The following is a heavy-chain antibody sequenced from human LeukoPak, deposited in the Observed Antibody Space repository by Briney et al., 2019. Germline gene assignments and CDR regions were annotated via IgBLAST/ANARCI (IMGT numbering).Heavy chain of an antibody. V-gene: IGHV4-38-2*02. CDR1: GYFISNGYY. D-gene: IGHD3-10*01. CDR3: ARGGLAIWFDP. Sequence: PSETLSLTCTFSGYFISNGYYWGWIRQPPGKGLEWVGKHYHRGSTYYNPSLRSRVTISLHRSQKEFSLNLTSVAAADTAVYYCARGGLAIWFDPWGQGTLVSVSS. J-gene: IGHJ5*02. CDR2: HYHRGST.